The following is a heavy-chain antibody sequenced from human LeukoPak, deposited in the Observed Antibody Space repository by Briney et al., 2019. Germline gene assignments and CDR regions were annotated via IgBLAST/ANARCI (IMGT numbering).Heavy chain of an antibody. V-gene: IGHV1-69*13. Sequence: GASVKVSCKASGGTFSSYAISWVRQAPGQGLEWMGGIIPIFGTANYAQKFQGRVTITADESTSTAYMELSSLRSEDTAVYYCARAFSGTTLFDYWGQGTLVTVSS. CDR3: ARAFSGTTLFDY. J-gene: IGHJ4*02. D-gene: IGHD3-10*01. CDR1: GGTFSSYA. CDR2: IIPIFGTA.